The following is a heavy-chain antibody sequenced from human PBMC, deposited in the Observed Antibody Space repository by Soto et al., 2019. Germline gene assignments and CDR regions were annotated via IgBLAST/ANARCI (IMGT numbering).Heavy chain of an antibody. D-gene: IGHD2-15*01. CDR1: GYTFTGYY. J-gene: IGHJ3*02. Sequence: ASVKVSCKASGYTFTGYYMHWVRQAPGQGLEWMGWTNPNSGGTNYARKFQGRVTMTRDTSISTAYMELSRLRSDDTAVYYCARDGTLRSCSGGSCYFTGFDIWGQGTMVTVSS. V-gene: IGHV1-2*02. CDR3: ARDGTLRSCSGGSCYFTGFDI. CDR2: TNPNSGGT.